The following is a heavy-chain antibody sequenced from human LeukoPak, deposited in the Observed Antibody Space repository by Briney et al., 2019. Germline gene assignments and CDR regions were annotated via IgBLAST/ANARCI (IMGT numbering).Heavy chain of an antibody. J-gene: IGHJ4*02. CDR3: ARIPFNYFESSGYYFDY. D-gene: IGHD3-22*01. CDR2: IYYSGST. CDR1: GGSIRSHY. V-gene: IGHV4-59*11. Sequence: SETLSLTCTVSGGSIRSHYWSWIRQPPGKGLEWIGYIYYSGSTNYNPSLKSRVSISIDTSKNQFSLKLSSVTAADTAVYYCARIPFNYFESSGYYFDYWGQGTLVTVSS.